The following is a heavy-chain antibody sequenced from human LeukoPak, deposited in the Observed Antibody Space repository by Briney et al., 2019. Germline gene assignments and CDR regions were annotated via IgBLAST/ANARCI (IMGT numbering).Heavy chain of an antibody. Sequence: PSETLSLTCTVSGYSISSGFYWAWIRQTPGKGLEWIGSIYHSGSTYYNPSLQSRVTISLDRSKNQFSLNVSSVTAADTAMYYAARGKGYDSPSGAFDIWGHGAMVTVSS. CDR3: ARGKGYDSPSGAFDI. V-gene: IGHV4-38-2*02. CDR2: IYHSGST. CDR1: GYSISSGFY. D-gene: IGHD3-9*01. J-gene: IGHJ3*02.